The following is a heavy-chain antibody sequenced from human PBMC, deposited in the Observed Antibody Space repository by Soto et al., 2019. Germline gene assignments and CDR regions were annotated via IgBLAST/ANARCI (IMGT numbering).Heavy chain of an antibody. CDR1: GFSLSSYQ. D-gene: IGHD4-17*01. CDR3: ARFDYDSDYYYGMDV. Sequence: EVQLVESGGGLVQPGGSLRLSCAASGFSLSSYQMNWVRQAPGKGLGWILYISSSDSTIFYADSVKGRFTVSRDNANNSLYLQMNSLRADDTAVYYCARFDYDSDYYYGMDVWGQGTTVTVSS. CDR2: ISSSDSTI. V-gene: IGHV3-48*03. J-gene: IGHJ6*02.